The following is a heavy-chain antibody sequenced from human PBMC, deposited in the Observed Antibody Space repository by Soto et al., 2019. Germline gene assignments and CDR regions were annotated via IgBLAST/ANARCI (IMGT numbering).Heavy chain of an antibody. CDR2: IFPGDSDI. D-gene: IGHD2-2*01. CDR1: GYSFTTYW. CDR3: ARDIVVVPAAKVPYYYGMDV. V-gene: IGHV5-51*01. Sequence: PGESLKISCKGSGYSFTTYWIGWVRQKPGKGMEWMGIIFPGDSDIRYSPSLQGHVTISADKSISTAYLQWSSLKASDTAMYYCARDIVVVPAAKVPYYYGMDVWGQGTTVTVSS. J-gene: IGHJ6*02.